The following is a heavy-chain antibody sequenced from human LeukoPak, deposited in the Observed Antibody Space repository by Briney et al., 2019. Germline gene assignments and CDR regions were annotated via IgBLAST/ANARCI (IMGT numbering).Heavy chain of an antibody. Sequence: GGSLRLTCAASGFTFSSYSMNWVRQAPGKGLEWVSSISSSSSYIYYADSVKGRFTISRDNAKNSLFLQMNSLRAEDTAVYYCARDNGGYYDSSTSLDLWGQGTLVTVSS. V-gene: IGHV3-21*01. CDR3: ARDNGGYYDSSTSLDL. J-gene: IGHJ5*02. CDR1: GFTFSSYS. CDR2: ISSSSSYI. D-gene: IGHD3-3*01.